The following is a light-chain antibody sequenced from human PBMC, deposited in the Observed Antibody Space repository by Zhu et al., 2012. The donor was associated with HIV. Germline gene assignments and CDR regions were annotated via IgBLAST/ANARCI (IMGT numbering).Light chain of an antibody. J-gene: IGKJ1*01. CDR1: QSVNKNY. Sequence: EIVLTQSPGTLSLSPGERATLSCRASQSVNKNYLAWYQQKPGQPPRLLIYGASNRATGIPDRFSGSGSGTDFTLTISRLEPEDFAVYYCQLYNYSRTFGQGTKVEIK. CDR3: QLYNYSRT. CDR2: GAS. V-gene: IGKV3-20*01.